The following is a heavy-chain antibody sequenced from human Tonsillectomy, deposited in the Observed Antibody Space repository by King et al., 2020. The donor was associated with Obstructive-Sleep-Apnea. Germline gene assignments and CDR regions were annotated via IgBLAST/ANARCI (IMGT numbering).Heavy chain of an antibody. CDR1: GFTFSSYW. Sequence: VQLVESGGALVQPGGSLRLSCAASGFTFSSYWMHWVRQAPGKGLVWVSHINSDGSSTSYADSVKGRFTISRDNAKNTLCLQMNSLRAEDTAVYFCARDRVVRGYYYYYGMDVWGQGTAVTVSS. V-gene: IGHV3-74*01. CDR3: ARDRVVRGYYYYYGMDV. D-gene: IGHD3-10*01. J-gene: IGHJ6*02. CDR2: INSDGSST.